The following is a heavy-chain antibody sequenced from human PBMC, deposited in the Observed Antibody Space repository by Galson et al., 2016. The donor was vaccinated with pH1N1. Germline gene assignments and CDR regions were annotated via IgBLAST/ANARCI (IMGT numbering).Heavy chain of an antibody. CDR1: GYSLSSYW. CDR3: ARRRSLARNYFGSGSYAARAYDI. CDR2: IYPGDSDT. Sequence: QSGAEVKKPGDSLKIYCKGSGYSLSSYWIGWVRQMPGKGLEWMGIIYPGDSDTRYSPSFQGQVTMSADKSISAAYLQWSSLKASDSAMYYCARRRSLARNYFGSGSYAARAYDIWGQGAMVTV. J-gene: IGHJ3*02. V-gene: IGHV5-51*03. D-gene: IGHD3-10*01.